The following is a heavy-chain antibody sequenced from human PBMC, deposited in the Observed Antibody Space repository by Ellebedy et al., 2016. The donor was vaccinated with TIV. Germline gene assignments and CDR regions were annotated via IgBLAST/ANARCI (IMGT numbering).Heavy chain of an antibody. CDR3: AKGDSSGYNPLDY. Sequence: GESLKISCAASTFTFSTYGMHWVRQAPGKGLEWVAAISYDGSDKYYADSVKGRFTISRDNSKKTLYLQMNSLTAEDTAVYYCAKGDSSGYNPLDYWGQGTLVIVSS. CDR1: TFTFSTYG. J-gene: IGHJ4*02. V-gene: IGHV3-30*18. D-gene: IGHD3-22*01. CDR2: ISYDGSDK.